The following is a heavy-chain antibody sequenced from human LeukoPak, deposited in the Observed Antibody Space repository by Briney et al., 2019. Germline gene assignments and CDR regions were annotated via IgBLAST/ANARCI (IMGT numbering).Heavy chain of an antibody. CDR1: GGSISSSSYY. CDR3: ARHYGWLPHFDY. V-gene: IGHV4-39*07. J-gene: IGHJ4*02. Sequence: SETLSLTCTVSGGSISSSSYYWGWIRQPPGKGLEWIGSIYYSGSTYYNPSLKSRVTISVDTSKNQFSLKLSSVTAADTAVYYCARHYGWLPHFDYWGQGTLVTVSS. CDR2: IYYSGST. D-gene: IGHD3-9*01.